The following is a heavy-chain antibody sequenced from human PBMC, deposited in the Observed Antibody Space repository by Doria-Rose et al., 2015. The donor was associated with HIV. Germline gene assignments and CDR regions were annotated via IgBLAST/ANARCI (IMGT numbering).Heavy chain of an antibody. D-gene: IGHD6-13*01. Sequence: TLKESGPVLVKPTETLTLTCTVSGVSLSSPGMGVSWIRQPPGKALEWLANIFSDDDRSYKTSLKSRLTISRCTSKSQVVLTMTDMDPVDTATYYCARIKSSRWYHKYYFDFWGQGTLVIVSA. J-gene: IGHJ4*02. CDR1: GVSLSSPGMG. V-gene: IGHV2-26*01. CDR2: IFSDDDR. CDR3: ARIKSSRWYHKYYFDF.